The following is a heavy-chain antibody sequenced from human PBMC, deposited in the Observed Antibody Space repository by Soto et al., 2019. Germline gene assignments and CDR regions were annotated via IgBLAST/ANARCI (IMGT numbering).Heavy chain of an antibody. CDR3: AKDTENRYCSATSCPDDAFDI. CDR2: ISWNSDDI. Sequence: GGSLRLSCAASGFTFDDYAMHWVRQAPGKGLEWVSGISWNSDDIAYADSVKGRFTISRDNAKNSLYLQMNSLRTEDTAFYYCAKDTENRYCSATSCPDDAFDIWGQGTMVTVSS. D-gene: IGHD2-2*01. CDR1: GFTFDDYA. J-gene: IGHJ3*02. V-gene: IGHV3-9*01.